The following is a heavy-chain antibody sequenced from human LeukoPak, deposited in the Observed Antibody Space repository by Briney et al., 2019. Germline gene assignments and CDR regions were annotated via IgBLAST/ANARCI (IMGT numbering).Heavy chain of an antibody. V-gene: IGHV4-34*01. CDR3: ARRKGRARGPYYYDSSGYYYFDY. D-gene: IGHD3-22*01. CDR1: GGSFSGYY. CDR2: INHSGST. Sequence: PSETLSLTCAVYGGSFSGYYWSWIRQPPGKGLGWIGEINHSGSTNYNPSLKSRVAISVDTSKNQFSLKLSSVTAADTAVYYCARRKGRARGPYYYDSSGYYYFDYWGQGTLVTVSS. J-gene: IGHJ4*02.